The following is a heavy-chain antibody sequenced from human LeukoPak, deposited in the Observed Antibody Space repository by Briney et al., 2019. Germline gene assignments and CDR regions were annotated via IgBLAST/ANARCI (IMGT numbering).Heavy chain of an antibody. Sequence: SETLSHTCTVSGGSIGSNYWSWIRQPPGKGLEWIGYVFYSENSNYNPSLKSRVTISIDTSKNQFSLNLSSVTAADTAVYYCARHIYGAYYYMDVWGKGTTVTVSS. CDR2: VFYSENS. CDR3: ARHIYGAYYYMDV. V-gene: IGHV4-59*08. J-gene: IGHJ6*03. D-gene: IGHD3-10*01. CDR1: GGSIGSNY.